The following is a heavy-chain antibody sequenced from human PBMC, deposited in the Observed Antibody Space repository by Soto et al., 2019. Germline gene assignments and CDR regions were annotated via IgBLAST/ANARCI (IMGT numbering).Heavy chain of an antibody. V-gene: IGHV3-15*01. D-gene: IGHD5-18*01. CDR1: GLTFSNVW. Sequence: PGGSLRLSCAASGLTFSNVWMTWVRQAPGKGLEWVGRIKSKSDGETADVAAPVKARFTISRDDSKNTVFLEMNSLKSEDTALYYCAITAMINRDSSTLFDYWGRGTQVTVSS. J-gene: IGHJ4*02. CDR3: AITAMINRDSSTLFDY. CDR2: IKSKSDGETA.